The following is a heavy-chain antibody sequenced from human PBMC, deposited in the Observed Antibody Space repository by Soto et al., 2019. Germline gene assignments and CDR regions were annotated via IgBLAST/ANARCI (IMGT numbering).Heavy chain of an antibody. Sequence: PSETLSLTCTVSGGSMNNYYWSWIRQSPGRGLEWIGYVSYTGTSNYDSSLTSRVTISVDTSKNQFSLKLSSVTAADTAVYYCARHLKEAGKDYYMDVWGKGTTVTVSS. V-gene: IGHV4-59*08. J-gene: IGHJ6*03. D-gene: IGHD6-13*01. CDR3: ARHLKEAGKDYYMDV. CDR2: VSYTGTS. CDR1: GGSMNNYY.